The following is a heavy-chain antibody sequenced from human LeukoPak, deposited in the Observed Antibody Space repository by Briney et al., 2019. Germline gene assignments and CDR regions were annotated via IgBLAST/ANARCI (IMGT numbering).Heavy chain of an antibody. CDR2: ISGSGGST. D-gene: IGHD6-6*01. Sequence: PGGSLRLSCAASGFTFSSYAMSWVRQAPGKGLEWVSAISGSGGSTYYADSVKGRFTISRDNSKNTLYLQMNSLRAEDTAVYYCAKDLSYSSSSGPRFDYWGQGTLVTVSS. J-gene: IGHJ4*02. CDR1: GFTFSSYA. V-gene: IGHV3-23*01. CDR3: AKDLSYSSSSGPRFDY.